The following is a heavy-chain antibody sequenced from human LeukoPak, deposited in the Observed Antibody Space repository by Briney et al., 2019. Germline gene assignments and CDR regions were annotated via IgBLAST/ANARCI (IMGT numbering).Heavy chain of an antibody. J-gene: IGHJ6*03. CDR2: MNPNSGNT. D-gene: IGHD3-22*01. CDR1: GYTSTSYD. CDR3: ARSYYDNSGYFTYYYYYYMDV. Sequence: ASVKVSCKASGYTSTSYDINWVRQATGQGLEWMGWMNPNSGNTGYAQKFQGRVTMTRNTSISTAYMELSSLRSEDTAVYYCARSYYDNSGYFTYYYYYYMDVWGKGTTVTISS. V-gene: IGHV1-8*01.